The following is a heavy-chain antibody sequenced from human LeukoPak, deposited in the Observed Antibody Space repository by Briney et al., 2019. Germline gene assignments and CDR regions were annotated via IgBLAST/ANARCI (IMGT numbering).Heavy chain of an antibody. V-gene: IGHV1-18*01. CDR3: ARGRGYSGSYSDYYFDY. J-gene: IGHJ4*02. D-gene: IGHD1-26*01. Sequence: VASVTVSCTASGYTFTSYGISWVRQAPGQGLEGMGWISSYNGNTNYAQTLQGRVTMTTDTSTSTASMELRSLRSDDTAVYYCARGRGYSGSYSDYYFDYWGQGTLVTVSS. CDR2: ISSYNGNT. CDR1: GYTFTSYG.